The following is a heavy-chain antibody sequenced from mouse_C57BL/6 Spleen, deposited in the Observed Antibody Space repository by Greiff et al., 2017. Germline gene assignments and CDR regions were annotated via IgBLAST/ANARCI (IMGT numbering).Heavy chain of an antibody. J-gene: IGHJ2*01. V-gene: IGHV5-4*01. CDR2: ISDGGSYT. D-gene: IGHD1-1*01. Sequence: EVHLVESGGGLVKPGGSLKLSCAASGFTFSSYAMSWVRQTPEKRLEWVATISDGGSYTYYPDNVKGRFTISRDNAKNNLYLQMSHLKSEDTAMYYCARGGSNYLFDYWGQGTTLTVSS. CDR3: ARGGSNYLFDY. CDR1: GFTFSSYA.